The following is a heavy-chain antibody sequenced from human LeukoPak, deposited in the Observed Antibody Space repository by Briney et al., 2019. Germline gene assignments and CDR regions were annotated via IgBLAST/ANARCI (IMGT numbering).Heavy chain of an antibody. CDR1: GYTFTDYY. V-gene: IGHV1-2*02. D-gene: IGHD7-27*01. Sequence: ASVKVSCKASGYTFTDYYMNWVRQAPGQGLEWMGWINPKSGGTKYAQKFQSRVTMTRDTSISTAYMELSVLRSDDTAVYYCVRAGELDYWGQGTLVTVSS. CDR3: VRAGELDY. CDR2: INPKSGGT. J-gene: IGHJ4*02.